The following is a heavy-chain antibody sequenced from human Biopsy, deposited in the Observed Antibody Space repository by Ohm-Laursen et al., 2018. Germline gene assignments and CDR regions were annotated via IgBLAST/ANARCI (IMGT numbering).Heavy chain of an antibody. CDR1: GYTFTNNA. D-gene: IGHD3-3*01. V-gene: IGHV1-18*01. CDR3: AREGTSVTFFGKISDYYFDF. Sequence: VSSVKVSCKASGYTFTNNAINWVRQAPGQGLEWLGWISVKTGNTNYTQKLQGRFTMTTDTSTNTAYMELRSLRSDDTAPYYCAREGTSVTFFGKISDYYFDFWGPGTVVTVSS. CDR2: ISVKTGNT. J-gene: IGHJ4*02.